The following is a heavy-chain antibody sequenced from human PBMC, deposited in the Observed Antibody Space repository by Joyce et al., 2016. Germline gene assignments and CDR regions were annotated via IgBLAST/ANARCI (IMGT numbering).Heavy chain of an antibody. CDR2: ITKSETYK. D-gene: IGHD3-22*01. CDR1: GFDLRSYA. CDR3: AKDSDRGFAADF. J-gene: IGHJ4*02. Sequence: QVQLVESGGGAVQPGKSLRLSCAISGFDLRSYAMHWVRQAPGKGLEWVAVITKSETYKYYADSVRGRFSISRDLSRNTVYLQMDSLKVADTAIYYCAKDSDRGFAADFWGQGALVTVSS. V-gene: IGHV3-30*18.